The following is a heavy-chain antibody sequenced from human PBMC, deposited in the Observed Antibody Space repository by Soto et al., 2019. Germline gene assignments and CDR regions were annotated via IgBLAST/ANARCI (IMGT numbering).Heavy chain of an antibody. CDR3: ARNDYGDYDDYYYYGMDV. J-gene: IGHJ6*02. CDR1: GSSINSSGYY. V-gene: IGHV4-39*01. CDR2: IYYSGST. Sequence: SETLSLTCTVSGSSINSSGYYWGWIRQPPGKGLEWIGSIYYSGSTYYNPSLKSRVTISVDTSKNQFSLKLSSVTAADTAVYYCARNDYGDYDDYYYYGMDVWGQGTTVTVSS. D-gene: IGHD4-17*01.